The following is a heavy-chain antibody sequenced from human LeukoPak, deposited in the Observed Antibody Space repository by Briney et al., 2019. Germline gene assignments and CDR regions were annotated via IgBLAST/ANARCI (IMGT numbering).Heavy chain of an antibody. D-gene: IGHD1-14*01. J-gene: IGHJ4*02. CDR3: VKDNPLDY. Sequence: GGSLRLSCGASGFTFSNYGMLWVRQAPGKGLEWVAFIRYDGNNKLYADSMKGRFTISKDNSKNTLYLHINSLRAEDTAVYYCVKDNPLDYWGRGTLVTVSS. CDR2: IRYDGNNK. V-gene: IGHV3-30*02. CDR1: GFTFSNYG.